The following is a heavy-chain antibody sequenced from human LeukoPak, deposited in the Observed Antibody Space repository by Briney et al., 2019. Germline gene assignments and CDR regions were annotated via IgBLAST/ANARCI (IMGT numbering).Heavy chain of an antibody. CDR1: GFIFSSYS. J-gene: IGHJ4*02. Sequence: GGSLRLSCAASGFIFSSYSMNWVRQAPGKGLEWVSSISSSSSYIYYADSVKGRFTISRDNAKNSLYLQMNSLRSEDTAMYYCARIMGATTSRSDYWGQGTLVTVSS. D-gene: IGHD1-26*01. V-gene: IGHV3-21*01. CDR3: ARIMGATTSRSDY. CDR2: ISSSSSYI.